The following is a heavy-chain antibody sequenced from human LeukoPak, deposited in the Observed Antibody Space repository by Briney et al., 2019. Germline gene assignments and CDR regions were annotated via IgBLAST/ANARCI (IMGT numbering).Heavy chain of an antibody. CDR1: GYTFTGYY. V-gene: IGHV1-2*02. J-gene: IGHJ5*02. D-gene: IGHD2-2*03. CDR3: ASVGYCSSTSCSPYNWFDP. Sequence: ASVKVSCKASGYTFTGYYMHWVRQAPGQGLEWMGWINPKSGGTNYAQKFQGRFTMTRDTSISTAYMELSRLRSDDTAVYYCASVGYCSSTSCSPYNWFDPWGQGTLVTVSS. CDR2: INPKSGGT.